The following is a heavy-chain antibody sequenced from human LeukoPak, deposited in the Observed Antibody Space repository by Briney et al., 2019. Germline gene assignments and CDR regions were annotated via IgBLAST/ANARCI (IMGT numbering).Heavy chain of an antibody. CDR1: GGSISSYY. Sequence: PSETLSLTCTVSGGSISSYYWSWIRQPPGKELEWIGYIYYSGSTNYNPSLKSRVTISVDTSKNQFSLKLSSVTAADTAVYYCARQSTKYYYFDYWGQGTLVTVSS. D-gene: IGHD3-10*01. V-gene: IGHV4-59*01. J-gene: IGHJ4*02. CDR2: IYYSGST. CDR3: ARQSTKYYYFDY.